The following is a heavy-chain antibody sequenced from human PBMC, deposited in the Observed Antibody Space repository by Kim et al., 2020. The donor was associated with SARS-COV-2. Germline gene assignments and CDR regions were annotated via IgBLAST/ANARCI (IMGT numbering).Heavy chain of an antibody. CDR2: ISSSGSSI. V-gene: IGHV3-48*03. D-gene: IGHD3-10*01. CDR1: GFTFNIYE. Sequence: GGSLRLSCAASGFTFNIYEMSWVRQAPGKGPEWVSYISSSGSSIYYADSVKGRFTISRNNAKDSLYLQMNSLRAEDTAVYYCARDRGSMIRGDGGHFDYWGQGTQVTVSS. J-gene: IGHJ4*02. CDR3: ARDRGSMIRGDGGHFDY.